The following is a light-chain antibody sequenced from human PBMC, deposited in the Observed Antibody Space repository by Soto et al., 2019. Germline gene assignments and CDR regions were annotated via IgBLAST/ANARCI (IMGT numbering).Light chain of an antibody. CDR2: EVS. Sequence: QSALTHSASVSWSPGRSITIACTGTSSDVGGYNYVSWYQQHPGKAPKLMIYEVSNRPSGVSNRFSGSKSGNTASLTISGLQAEDEADYYCSSYTSSSNLDVFGTGTKVTVL. V-gene: IGLV2-14*01. CDR3: SSYTSSSNLDV. J-gene: IGLJ1*01. CDR1: SSDVGGYNY.